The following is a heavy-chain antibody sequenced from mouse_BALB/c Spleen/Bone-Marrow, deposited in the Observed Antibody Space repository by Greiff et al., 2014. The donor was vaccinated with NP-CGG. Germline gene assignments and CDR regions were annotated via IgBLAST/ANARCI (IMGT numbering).Heavy chain of an antibody. CDR1: GFSLTSYG. J-gene: IGHJ1*01. CDR2: IWAGGST. Sequence: QVQLQQSGPGLVAPSQSLSITCTVSGFSLTSYGVHWVRQPPGKGLEWLGVIWAGGSTNYDSALMSRLSISKDNSESQVFLKMNRLQTDDTAMYYCARVYLWYFDVWGAGTTVTVSS. D-gene: IGHD2-3*01. CDR3: ARVYLWYFDV. V-gene: IGHV2-9*02.